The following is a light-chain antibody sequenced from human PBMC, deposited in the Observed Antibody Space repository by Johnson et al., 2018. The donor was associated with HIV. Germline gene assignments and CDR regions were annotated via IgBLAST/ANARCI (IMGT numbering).Light chain of an antibody. Sequence: QSVLTQAPSVSAAPGQRVTISCSGSSSNIGNNYVSWYQQLQGTAPKLLIYENNKRPSGIPDRFSASKSGTSATLGITGLQTGDEADYYCGTWDSSLSAGVFGTGAEVTVL. CDR3: GTWDSSLSAGV. J-gene: IGLJ1*01. V-gene: IGLV1-51*02. CDR1: SSNIGNNY. CDR2: ENN.